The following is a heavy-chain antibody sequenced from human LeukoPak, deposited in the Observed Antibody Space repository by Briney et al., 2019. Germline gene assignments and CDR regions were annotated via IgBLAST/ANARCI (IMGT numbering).Heavy chain of an antibody. J-gene: IGHJ4*02. V-gene: IGHV3-21*01. CDR3: ARGVIVGATHYFDY. D-gene: IGHD1-26*01. Sequence: GGSLRLSCAASGFTFSSYSMNWVRQAPGKGLEWVSSISGSSSYIYYADSVKGRFTISRDNAQNSLYLQMNSLRAEDTAVYYCARGVIVGATHYFDYWGQGILVTVSS. CDR2: ISGSSSYI. CDR1: GFTFSSYS.